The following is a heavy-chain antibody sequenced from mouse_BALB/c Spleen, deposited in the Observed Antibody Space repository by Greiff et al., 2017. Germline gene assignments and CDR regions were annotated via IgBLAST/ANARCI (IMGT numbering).Heavy chain of an antibody. J-gene: IGHJ4*01. V-gene: IGHV5-6-4*01. CDR2: ISSGGSYT. CDR3: TRGDDFYAMDY. Sequence: EVKLVESGGGLVKPGGSLKLSCAASGFTFSSYTMSWVRQTPEKRLEWVATISSGGSYTYYPDSVKGRFTISRDNAKNTLYLQMSSLKSEDTAMYYCTRGDDFYAMDYWGQGTSVTVSA. CDR1: GFTFSSYT.